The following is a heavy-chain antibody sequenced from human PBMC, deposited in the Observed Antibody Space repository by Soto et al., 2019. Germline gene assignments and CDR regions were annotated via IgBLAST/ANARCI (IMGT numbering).Heavy chain of an antibody. CDR2: ISPSGDYT. Sequence: QVQLLQSGAEVKKPGASVKVSCKASGHTSSTYYIHWVRQAPGQGLEWMGVISPSGDYTSFTQKFQGRVSVTRDTSTNTVYMEFSSLRFEDTAVYYCAREPPYTCLLDYWGQGTLVSVSS. CDR3: AREPPYTCLLDY. J-gene: IGHJ4*02. V-gene: IGHV1-46*01. CDR1: GHTSSTYY.